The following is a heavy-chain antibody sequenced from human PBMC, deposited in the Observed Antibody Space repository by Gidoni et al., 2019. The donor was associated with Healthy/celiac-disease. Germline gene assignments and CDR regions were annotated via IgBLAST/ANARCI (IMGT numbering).Heavy chain of an antibody. CDR3: ARDLIVATIIAHYYYYGKDV. CDR1: GFTFSRYG. CDR2: IWYDGSNK. J-gene: IGHJ6*02. D-gene: IGHD5-12*01. Sequence: QVQLVESGGGVVQPGRSLRLSCAASGFTFSRYGMHWVRQAPGKGLGWVAVIWYDGSNKYYADSVKGRFTISRDNSKNTLYLQMNSLRAEDTAVYYCARDLIVATIIAHYYYYGKDVWGQGTTVTVSS. V-gene: IGHV3-33*01.